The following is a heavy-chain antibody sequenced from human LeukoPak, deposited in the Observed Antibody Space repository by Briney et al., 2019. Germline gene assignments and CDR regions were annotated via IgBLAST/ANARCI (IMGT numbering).Heavy chain of an antibody. CDR3: ASTYSSSSHFDY. CDR2: IYSSGST. Sequence: SETLSLTCTVSGGSISSYYWSWIRQPPGKGLEWIGYIYSSGSTNYNPSLKSRVTISVDTSKNQFSLKLSSVTAADTAVYYCASTYSSSSHFDYWGQGTLVTVSS. V-gene: IGHV4-4*09. J-gene: IGHJ4*02. CDR1: GGSISSYY. D-gene: IGHD6-6*01.